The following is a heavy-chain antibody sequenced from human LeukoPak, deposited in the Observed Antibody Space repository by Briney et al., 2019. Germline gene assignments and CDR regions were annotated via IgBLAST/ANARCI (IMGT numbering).Heavy chain of an antibody. CDR2: IKQDESEK. Sequence: GGSLSLSCAASGFNFSSYWVISVGQAPGKGLAWVANIKQDESEKYYVDSVKGRFTISRDNSKNTLYLQMNSLRAEDTAVYYCARGVRVYSDPIFDYWGQGTLVTVSS. D-gene: IGHD5-18*01. V-gene: IGHV3-7*01. CDR3: ARGVRVYSDPIFDY. CDR1: GFNFSSYW. J-gene: IGHJ4*02.